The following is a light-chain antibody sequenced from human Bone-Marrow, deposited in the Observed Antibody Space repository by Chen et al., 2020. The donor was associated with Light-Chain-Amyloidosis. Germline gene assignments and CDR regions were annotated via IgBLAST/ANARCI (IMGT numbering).Light chain of an antibody. CDR1: DLPTKY. CDR2: SDT. CDR3: QSADSSGTYEVI. V-gene: IGLV3-25*03. Sequence: SYELTQSPSVSVSPGQTARITCSGDDLPTKYAYWYQQKPGQAPVLVIHSDTERPSGISERFSGSSSGTTATLTISGGQAEDEADYHCQSADSSGTYEVIFGGGTKLTVL. J-gene: IGLJ2*01.